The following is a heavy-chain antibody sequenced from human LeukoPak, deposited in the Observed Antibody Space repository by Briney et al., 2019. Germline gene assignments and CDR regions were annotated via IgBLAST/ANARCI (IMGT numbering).Heavy chain of an antibody. CDR2: VYTNGRA. D-gene: IGHD3-3*01. V-gene: IGHV4-61*02. Sequence: SETLSLTCSVSGGSVGSGSYYWGWIRQPAGKGLEWIGRVYTNGRATYNPSLTSRVSISLDTSKNQFSLKLSSVTAADTAVYYCARGGYYTLEYYYYMEVWGKGTTVTVSS. J-gene: IGHJ6*03. CDR3: ARGGYYTLEYYYYMEV. CDR1: GGSVGSGSYY.